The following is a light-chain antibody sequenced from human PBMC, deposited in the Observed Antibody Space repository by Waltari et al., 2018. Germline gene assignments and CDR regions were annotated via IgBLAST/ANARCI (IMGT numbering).Light chain of an antibody. CDR2: AAS. Sequence: DIPMTQSPSPLSASVGDRVTISCRASQSINSYLNWYQQQPGKAPKLLSFAASSLQSGVPSRFSGSGSGTDFTLTISSLQPEDFATYYCQQSYTTPRTFGQGTRLEIK. CDR3: QQSYTTPRT. V-gene: IGKV1-39*01. J-gene: IGKJ5*01. CDR1: QSINSY.